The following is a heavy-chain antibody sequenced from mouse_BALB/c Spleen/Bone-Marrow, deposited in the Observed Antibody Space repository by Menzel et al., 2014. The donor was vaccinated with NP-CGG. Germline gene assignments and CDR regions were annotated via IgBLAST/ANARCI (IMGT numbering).Heavy chain of an antibody. CDR2: ILPGSGTT. D-gene: IGHD2-4*01. J-gene: IGHJ3*01. CDR1: GYTFSTYW. Sequence: QVTLKVCGAELMKPGASVKISCKATGYTFSTYWIEWVKQRPGHGLEWIGEILPGSGTTNYNEKFKGKATFTADTSSNTAYMQLSSLTSEDSAVYYCARLITTGGFAYWGQGTLVTVSA. V-gene: IGHV1-9*01. CDR3: ARLITTGGFAY.